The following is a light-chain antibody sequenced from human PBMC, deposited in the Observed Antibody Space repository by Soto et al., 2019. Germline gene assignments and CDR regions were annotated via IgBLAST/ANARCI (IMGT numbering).Light chain of an antibody. CDR3: QQSYNTLT. J-gene: IGKJ4*01. V-gene: IGKV1-39*01. Sequence: DIQMTQSPSSLSASVGDRVTITCRASQSISTFLNWYQHRPGKAPKLLIYSASTLQSGVPPRFSGSESETDFTLTISSLQPEDFATYYCQQSYNTLTFGGGTKVEIK. CDR2: SAS. CDR1: QSISTF.